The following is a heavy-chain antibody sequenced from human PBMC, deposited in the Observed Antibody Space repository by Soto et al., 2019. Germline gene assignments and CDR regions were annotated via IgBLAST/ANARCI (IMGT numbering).Heavy chain of an antibody. V-gene: IGHV3-15*07. D-gene: IGHD4-17*01. CDR1: GFTFTNAW. J-gene: IGHJ4*02. CDR2: IKSKTDGGTT. Sequence: GGSLRLSCAASGFTFTNAWMNWVRQAPGKGLEWVGRIKSKTDGGTTDYAAPVKGRFTISRDDSKNTLYVQMNSLKTEDTAVYYCTTDLLTTVTYSFKGARGPRVDYWGQGTLVTVSS. CDR3: TTDLLTTVTYSFKGARGPRVDY.